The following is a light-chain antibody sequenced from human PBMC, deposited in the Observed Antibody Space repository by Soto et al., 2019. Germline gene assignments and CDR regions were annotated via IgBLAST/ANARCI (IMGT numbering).Light chain of an antibody. CDR1: QSVRDN. CDR2: GAS. Sequence: ETVMTQSPATLSVSPGERATLSCRASQSVRDNLAWYQQRPGQAPRLLIYGASIRATALPARVSGSGSEAEFTLTISSLQSEDFAVYYCQQYDSWPLTFGGGTKVDIK. V-gene: IGKV3-15*01. J-gene: IGKJ4*01. CDR3: QQYDSWPLT.